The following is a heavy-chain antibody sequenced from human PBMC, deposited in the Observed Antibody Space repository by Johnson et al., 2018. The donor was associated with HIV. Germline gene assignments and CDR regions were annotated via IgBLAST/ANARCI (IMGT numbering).Heavy chain of an antibody. Sequence: QVQLVESGGGVVQPGRSLRLSCAASGFTFSSYGMHWVRQAPGKGLEWVAFIRYDGSNKYYADSVKGRFAISRDNSKNTLYLEMNILRVEDTAVYYCARASNSGYEQAFDIWGQGTMVTVSS. CDR3: ARASNSGYEQAFDI. CDR1: GFTFSSYG. D-gene: IGHD5-12*01. J-gene: IGHJ3*02. CDR2: IRYDGSNK. V-gene: IGHV3-33*01.